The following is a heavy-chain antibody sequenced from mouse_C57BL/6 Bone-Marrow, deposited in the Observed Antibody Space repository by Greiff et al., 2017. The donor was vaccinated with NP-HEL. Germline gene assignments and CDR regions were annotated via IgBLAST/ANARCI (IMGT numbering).Heavy chain of an antibody. Sequence: QVTLKVSGPGILQSSQTLSLTCSFSGFSLSTSGMGVSWLRQPSGKGLEWLAHIYWDDDKRYNPSLKSRPTISKDTSRNQVFLKITSVGTADTATDDCARRIDYGSTYYAMDYWGQGTSVTVSS. CDR1: GFSLSTSGMG. CDR3: ARRIDYGSTYYAMDY. CDR2: IYWDDDK. V-gene: IGHV8-12*01. D-gene: IGHD1-1*01. J-gene: IGHJ4*01.